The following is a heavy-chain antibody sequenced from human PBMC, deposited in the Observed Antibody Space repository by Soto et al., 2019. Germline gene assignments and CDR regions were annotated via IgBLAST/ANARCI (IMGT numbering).Heavy chain of an antibody. V-gene: IGHV3-30*18. D-gene: IGHD5-18*01. CDR3: AKDRNRGYSYAYLEYFYGLDV. Sequence: PGGSLRLSCAASGFTFSSYWMSWVRQAPGKGLEWVAFISYDGSNQYYADSVKGRSTISRDNSKNTLYLQVNSLRDEDTAVYYCAKDRNRGYSYAYLEYFYGLDVWGQGTTVTVSS. J-gene: IGHJ6*02. CDR2: ISYDGSNQ. CDR1: GFTFSSYW.